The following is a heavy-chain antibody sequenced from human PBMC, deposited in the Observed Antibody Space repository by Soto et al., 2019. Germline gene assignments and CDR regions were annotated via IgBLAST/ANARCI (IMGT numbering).Heavy chain of an antibody. D-gene: IGHD6-13*01. V-gene: IGHV3-21*01. J-gene: IGHJ4*02. CDR3: AFYSSTWGDFDS. CDR2: ISRSRTDM. Sequence: EVQLVESGGGLIQPGGSLRLSCAASGFTVSSNYMSWVRQAPGKGLGWVSSISRSRTDMSYADSVRGRFTISRDNAKNSLFLQMNSLRAEDTAVYYCAFYSSTWGDFDSWGQGTLVTVSS. CDR1: GFTVSSNY.